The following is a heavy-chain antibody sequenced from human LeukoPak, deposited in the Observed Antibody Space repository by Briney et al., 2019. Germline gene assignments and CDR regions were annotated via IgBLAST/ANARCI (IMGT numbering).Heavy chain of an antibody. CDR2: INHSGST. CDR3: ARHNLRVESTYEYYYYGMDV. V-gene: IGHV4-34*01. CDR1: GGSFSGYY. J-gene: IGHJ6*02. D-gene: IGHD1-14*01. Sequence: SETLSLTCAVYGGSFSGYYWSWIRQPPGKGLEWIGEINHSGSTNYNPSLKSRVTISVDTSKNQFSLKLSSVTAADTAVYYCARHNLRVESTYEYYYYGMDVWGQGTTVTVSS.